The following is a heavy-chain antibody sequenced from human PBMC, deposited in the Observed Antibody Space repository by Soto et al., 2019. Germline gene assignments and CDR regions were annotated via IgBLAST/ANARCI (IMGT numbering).Heavy chain of an antibody. D-gene: IGHD3-10*01. CDR3: ARVVYGGFGELLMFGY. V-gene: IGHV1-46*03. CDR2: INPSGGST. Sequence: QVQLVQSGAEVKKPGASVKVSCKASGYTFTSYYMHWVRQAPGQGLEWMGIINPSGGSTSYAQKFQGRVTMTRDTSTSTVYMELSSLRSEDTAVYYCARVVYGGFGELLMFGYWGQGTLVTVSS. CDR1: GYTFTSYY. J-gene: IGHJ4*02.